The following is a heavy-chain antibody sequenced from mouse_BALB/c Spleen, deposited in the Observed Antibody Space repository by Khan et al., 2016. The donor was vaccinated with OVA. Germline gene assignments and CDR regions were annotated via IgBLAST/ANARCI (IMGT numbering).Heavy chain of an antibody. V-gene: IGHV3-2*02. CDR1: GYSITSDYA. D-gene: IGHD1-1*01. CDR3: ARKNYYGYAMDY. J-gene: IGHJ4*01. CDR2: ISYGGST. Sequence: EVQLVESGPGLVKPSQSLSLTCTVTGYSITSDYAWDWIRQFPGNKLEWMGYISYGGSTSYNPSLKSRISITRDTSKNQFFLQLNSVTTEDTATYYCARKNYYGYAMDYWVKEPQSPSPQ.